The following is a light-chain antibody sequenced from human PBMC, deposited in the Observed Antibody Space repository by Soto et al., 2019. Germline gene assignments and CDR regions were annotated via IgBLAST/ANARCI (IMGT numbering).Light chain of an antibody. V-gene: IGKV1-39*01. CDR3: QHSYGTPRT. Sequence: DIQMTQSPSSLSASVGDRVTITCRASQSISTYLNWYQHKPGKAPKVLIYAVSSLQSRVPSRFSGSGSGTDFTLTITSLQPEDSATYYCQHSYGTPRTFGQGTKVEIK. CDR2: AVS. CDR1: QSISTY. J-gene: IGKJ1*01.